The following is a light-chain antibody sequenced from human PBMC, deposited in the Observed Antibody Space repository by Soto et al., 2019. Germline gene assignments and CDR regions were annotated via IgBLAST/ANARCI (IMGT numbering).Light chain of an antibody. Sequence: DIVMTQSPATLSVAPGERVTFSCTATQGVSRKLAWYQHKPGKAPRLLISGASTGDTGIPARFSGSGSGTEFTLTISSLQPEDFATYYCQQLKGYPSTFGQGTRLEIK. CDR3: QQLKGYPST. J-gene: IGKJ5*01. CDR2: GAS. CDR1: QGVSRK. V-gene: IGKV3-15*01.